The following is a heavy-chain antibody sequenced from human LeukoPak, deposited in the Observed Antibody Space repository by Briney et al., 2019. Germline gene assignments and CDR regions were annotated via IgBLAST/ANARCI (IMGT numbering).Heavy chain of an antibody. D-gene: IGHD3-10*01. CDR2: INPNSGGT. Sequence: ASVKVSCKASGYTFTGYYMHWVRQAPGQGLEWVGWINPNSGGTNYAQKFQGRVTMTRDTSISTAYMELSRLRSDDTAVYYCARDPRYGSGSFYYYMDVWGKGTTVTVSS. J-gene: IGHJ6*03. CDR3: ARDPRYGSGSFYYYMDV. V-gene: IGHV1-2*02. CDR1: GYTFTGYY.